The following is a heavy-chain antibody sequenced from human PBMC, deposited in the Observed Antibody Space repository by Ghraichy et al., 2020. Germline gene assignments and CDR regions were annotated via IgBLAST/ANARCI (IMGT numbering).Heavy chain of an antibody. CDR2: VNSDGSVS. D-gene: IGHD1-14*01. CDR3: ARTKPHYYYYGMDV. V-gene: IGHV3-74*03. J-gene: IGHJ6*02. Sequence: SCAASGFTFSNYWMHWVRQVPGKGLVWVSRVNSDGSVSTYADSVKGRFTISRDNAKNTLYLQMSSLRVEDTAVYYCARTKPHYYYYGMDVWGQGTTVTVSS. CDR1: GFTFSNYW.